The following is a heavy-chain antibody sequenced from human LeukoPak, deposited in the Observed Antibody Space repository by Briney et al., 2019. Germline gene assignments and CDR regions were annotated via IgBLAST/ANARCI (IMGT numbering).Heavy chain of an antibody. V-gene: IGHV3-30*03. J-gene: IGHJ4*02. CDR3: SSTYIVLMIYAMPEY. D-gene: IGHD2-8*01. Sequence: SVKGRFTISRDDSKNTVYLQMNSLRAEDTAVYYCSSTYIVLMIYAMPEYWGQGTLVTVSS.